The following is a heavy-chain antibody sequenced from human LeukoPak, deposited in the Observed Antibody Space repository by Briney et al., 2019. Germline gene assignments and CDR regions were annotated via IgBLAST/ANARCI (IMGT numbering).Heavy chain of an antibody. CDR3: ARGKLLWFGELFQKRYYFDY. CDR2: ISAYNGNT. Sequence: ASVKVSCKASGYTFTSYGISWVRQAPGQGLEWMGWISAYNGNTNYAQKFQGGVTMTRNTSISTAYMELSSLRSEDTAVYYCARGKLLWFGELFQKRYYFDYWGQGTLVTVSS. D-gene: IGHD3-10*01. V-gene: IGHV1-18*01. CDR1: GYTFTSYG. J-gene: IGHJ4*02.